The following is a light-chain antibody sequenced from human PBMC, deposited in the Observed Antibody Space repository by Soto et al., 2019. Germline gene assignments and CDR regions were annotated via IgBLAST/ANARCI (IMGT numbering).Light chain of an antibody. J-gene: IGKJ4*01. CDR1: QSINSW. Sequence: DIQMTQSPSTLSASVGDRVTITCRASQSINSWLAWYQQTPGKAPKLLIYKASSLESGVPVRFSGSGSGTEFTLTISSLQPDDFASYYCQQYEAYPLTFGGGTKVEIK. CDR3: QQYEAYPLT. CDR2: KAS. V-gene: IGKV1-5*03.